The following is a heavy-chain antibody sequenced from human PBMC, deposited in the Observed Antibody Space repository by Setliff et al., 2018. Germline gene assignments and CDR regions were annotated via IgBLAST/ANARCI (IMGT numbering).Heavy chain of an antibody. CDR1: GGSISSYY. V-gene: IGHV4-59*12. J-gene: IGHJ4*02. D-gene: IGHD1-26*01. Sequence: SETLSLTCTVSGGSISSYYWSWIRQPPGKGLEWIGYIYYSGSTNYNPSLKSRVTISVDTSKNQFSLRLRSVTAADTAVYFCARDNTMVGATDYWGLGTLVTVSS. CDR2: IYYSGST. CDR3: ARDNTMVGATDY.